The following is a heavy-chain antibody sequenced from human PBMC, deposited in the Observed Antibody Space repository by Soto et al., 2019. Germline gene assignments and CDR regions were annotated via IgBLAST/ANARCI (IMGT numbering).Heavy chain of an antibody. CDR3: ARQSKWLQFASGFDI. J-gene: IGHJ3*02. CDR1: GDSISTSRYY. Sequence: QLQLQESGPGLVKPSETLPLICTVSGDSISTSRYYWAWIRQPPGEGLEWIGTISYSGSTNYNPSRESRVTIYVDTAENQVSLRLTSVTAADTAVYYCARQSKWLQFASGFDIWGQGTTVTVSS. CDR2: ISYSGST. V-gene: IGHV4-39*01. D-gene: IGHD5-12*01.